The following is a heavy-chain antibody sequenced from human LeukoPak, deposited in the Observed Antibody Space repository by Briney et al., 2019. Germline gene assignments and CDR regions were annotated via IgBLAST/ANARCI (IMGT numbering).Heavy chain of an antibody. J-gene: IGHJ5*02. CDR3: ARHLWGSAGTQAPSWFDP. D-gene: IGHD6-13*01. Sequence: SETLSLTCTVSGGSISSYYWSWIRQPPEKGLEWIGYIYTSGGTNYNPSLKSRVTISVDTSKNQFSLKLSSVTAADTAVYYCARHLWGSAGTQAPSWFDPWGQGTLVTVSS. V-gene: IGHV4-59*08. CDR1: GGSISSYY. CDR2: IYTSGGT.